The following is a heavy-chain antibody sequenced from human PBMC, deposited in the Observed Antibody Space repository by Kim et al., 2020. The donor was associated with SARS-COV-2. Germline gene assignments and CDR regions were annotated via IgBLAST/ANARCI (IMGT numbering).Heavy chain of an antibody. CDR3: ARDWPFSYYYDSSGYHMAEFDAFDI. CDR1: GYTFTSYG. Sequence: ASVKVSCKASGYTFTSYGISWVRQAPGQGLEWMGWISAYNGNTNYAQKLQGRVTMTTDTSTSTAYMELRSLRSDDTAVYYCARDWPFSYYYDSSGYHMAEFDAFDIWGQGTMVTVSS. V-gene: IGHV1-18*01. D-gene: IGHD3-22*01. J-gene: IGHJ3*02. CDR2: ISAYNGNT.